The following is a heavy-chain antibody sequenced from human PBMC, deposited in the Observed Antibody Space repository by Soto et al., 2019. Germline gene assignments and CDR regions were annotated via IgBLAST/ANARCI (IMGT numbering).Heavy chain of an antibody. V-gene: IGHV1-2*02. CDR1: GYTFTGYY. D-gene: IGHD3-10*01. J-gene: IGHJ4*02. CDR3: ARDGVLLWFGDEYYFDY. Sequence: ASVKVSCKASGYTFTGYYMHWVRQAPGQGLEWMGWINPNGGGTNYAQKFQGRVTMTRDTSISTAYMELSRLRSDDTAVYYCARDGVLLWFGDEYYFDYWGQGTLVTVSS. CDR2: INPNGGGT.